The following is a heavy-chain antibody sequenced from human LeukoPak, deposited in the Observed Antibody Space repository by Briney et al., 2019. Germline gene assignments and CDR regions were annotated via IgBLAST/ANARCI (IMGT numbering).Heavy chain of an antibody. V-gene: IGHV3-23*01. CDR1: GFTFSNYA. Sequence: GGSLRLSCAGSGFTFSNYATRWVRQAPGQGLQWLSAISASGTSTYYADAVKGRFTISRDNSRNTLYCAKPPPASETGGSHPGYIDYWGQGTLVTVS. D-gene: IGHD2-8*02. CDR3: YIDY. CDR2: ISASGTST. J-gene: IGHJ4*02.